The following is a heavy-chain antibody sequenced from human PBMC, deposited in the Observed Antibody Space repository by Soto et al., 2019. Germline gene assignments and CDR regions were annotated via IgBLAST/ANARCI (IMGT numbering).Heavy chain of an antibody. J-gene: IGHJ6*03. D-gene: IGHD1-7*01. CDR3: ARGRLTGTTAYYYMDV. CDR2: FDPEDGET. Sequence: ASVKVSCKVSGYTLTELSMHWVRQATGKGLEWMGGFDPEDGETGYAQKFQGRVTMTKNTSISTAYMELSSLRSEDTAVYYCARGRLTGTTAYYYMDVWGKGTTVTVSS. V-gene: IGHV1-24*01. CDR1: GYTLTELS.